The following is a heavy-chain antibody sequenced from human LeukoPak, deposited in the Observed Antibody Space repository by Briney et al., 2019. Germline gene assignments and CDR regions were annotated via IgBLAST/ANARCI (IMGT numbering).Heavy chain of an antibody. CDR3: ARQVGNAYYAAYFDY. J-gene: IGHJ4*02. CDR2: IYPGDSDT. Sequence: GESLKISCKGSGYSFTSYWIGWVRQKPGKGLEWMGIIYPGDSDTRYSPSFQGQVTISADKSISTAYVQWSSLKASDTAIYYCARQVGNAYYAAYFDYWGQGTLVTVSS. CDR1: GYSFTSYW. D-gene: IGHD3-16*01. V-gene: IGHV5-51*01.